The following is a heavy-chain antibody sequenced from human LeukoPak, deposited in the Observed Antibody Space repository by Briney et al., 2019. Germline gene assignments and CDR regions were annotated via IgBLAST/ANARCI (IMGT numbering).Heavy chain of an antibody. CDR2: INPKSGGT. V-gene: IGHV1-2*06. CDR1: GYTFSEFF. J-gene: IGHJ4*02. CDR3: ARSRTTTDH. Sequence: ASVKVSCKTSGYTFSEFFMHGVRQAPGQGLEWMGRINPKSGGTNFAQKFQGRVTVTRGTTNSVVYMELTSLPSDDTAVYSCARSRTTTDHWGQGTLVTVSS. D-gene: IGHD1-1*01.